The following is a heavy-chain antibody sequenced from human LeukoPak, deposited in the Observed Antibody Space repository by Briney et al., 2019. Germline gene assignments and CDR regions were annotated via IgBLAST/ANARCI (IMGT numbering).Heavy chain of an antibody. CDR2: ISSSSSYI. CDR1: GFIFNTYS. Sequence: GGSLRLSCVTSGFIFNTYSMNWVRQAPGKGLEWVSSISSSSSYIYYADSVKGRFTISRDNAKNSLYLQMNSLRAEDTAVYYCARIGCSSTSCHVIDYWGQGTLVTVSS. J-gene: IGHJ4*02. V-gene: IGHV3-21*01. CDR3: ARIGCSSTSCHVIDY. D-gene: IGHD2-2*01.